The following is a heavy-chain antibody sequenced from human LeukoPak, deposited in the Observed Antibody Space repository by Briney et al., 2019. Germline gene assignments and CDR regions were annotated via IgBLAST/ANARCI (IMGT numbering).Heavy chain of an antibody. V-gene: IGHV3-20*04. J-gene: IGHJ5*02. D-gene: IGHD2-2*01. CDR3: ARKLRGPAANNWFDP. Sequence: PGGSLRLSCAASGFTFDDYGMSWVRQAPGKGLEWVSGINWNGGSTGYADPVKGRFTISRDNAKNSLYLQMNSLRAEDTALYYCARKLRGPAANNWFDPWGQGTLVTVSS. CDR1: GFTFDDYG. CDR2: INWNGGST.